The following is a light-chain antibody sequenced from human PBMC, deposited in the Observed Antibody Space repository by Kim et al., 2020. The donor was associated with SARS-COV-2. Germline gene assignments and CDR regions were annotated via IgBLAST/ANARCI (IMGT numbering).Light chain of an antibody. CDR1: SSDVGGYNY. CDR3: SSYTKSNTWV. Sequence: QSVLTQPASVSGSPGQSITISCTGTSSDVGGYNYVSWYQQYPGKAPKLMIYDVSDRPSGVSNRFSGSKSGNTASLTISGLQAEDEADYYCSSYTKSNTWVFGGGTQLTVL. CDR2: DVS. V-gene: IGLV2-14*01. J-gene: IGLJ3*02.